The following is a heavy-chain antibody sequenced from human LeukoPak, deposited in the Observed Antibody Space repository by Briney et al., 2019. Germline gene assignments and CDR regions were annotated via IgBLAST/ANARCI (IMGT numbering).Heavy chain of an antibody. V-gene: IGHV3-64*01. J-gene: IGHJ4*02. CDR3: ARVVPRLDGSAYNQYDY. CDR2: ISSNGGST. Sequence: PGGSLRLSCAASGFTFSSYAMHWVRQAPGKGLEYVSGISSNGGSTYYANSVKGRFTISRDKSKNTLYLEMGSLRAEDMAVYYCARVVPRLDGSAYNQYDYWGQGTLVAVSS. D-gene: IGHD1-1*01. CDR1: GFTFSSYA.